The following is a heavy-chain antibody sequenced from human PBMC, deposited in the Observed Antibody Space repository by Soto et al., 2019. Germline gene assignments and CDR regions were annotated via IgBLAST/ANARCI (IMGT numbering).Heavy chain of an antibody. Sequence: ASVKVSCKASGYSFTKYHMHWVRQAPGQGLEWMGWTNPGSGVTNQAQKFQGRVTMTRDTSITTTYMELNSLTSDDTAVYYCARVAGHKNARFDTWGQGALATVSS. D-gene: IGHD1-1*01. CDR1: GYSFTKYH. CDR2: TNPGSGVT. J-gene: IGHJ4*02. CDR3: ARVAGHKNARFDT. V-gene: IGHV1-2*02.